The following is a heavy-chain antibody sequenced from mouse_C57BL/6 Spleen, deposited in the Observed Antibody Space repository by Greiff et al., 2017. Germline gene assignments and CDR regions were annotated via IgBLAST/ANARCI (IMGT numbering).Heavy chain of an antibody. CDR3: ARHQDDYDGGDFDY. J-gene: IGHJ2*01. CDR2: ISSGGSYT. CDR1: GFTFSSYG. Sequence: EVKLMESGGDLVKPGGSLKLSCAASGFTFSSYGMSWVRQTPDKRLEWVATISSGGSYTYYPDSVKGRFTISRDNSKNTLYLQMSSLKSEVTAMYYCARHQDDYDGGDFDYWGQGTTLTVSS. V-gene: IGHV5-6*01. D-gene: IGHD2-4*01.